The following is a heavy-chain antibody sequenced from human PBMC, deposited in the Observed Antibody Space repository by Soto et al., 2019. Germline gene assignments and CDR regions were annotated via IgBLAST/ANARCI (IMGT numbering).Heavy chain of an antibody. J-gene: IGHJ3*02. CDR2: INSDGSST. Sequence: PGGSLRLSCAASGFTFSSYWMHWVRQAPGKGLVWVSRINSDGSSTSYADSVKGRFTISRDNAKNTLYLQMNSLRAEDTAVYYCASRRPLRYAFDIWGQGTMVTVSS. CDR1: GFTFSSYW. CDR3: ASRRPLRYAFDI. D-gene: IGHD4-17*01. V-gene: IGHV3-74*01.